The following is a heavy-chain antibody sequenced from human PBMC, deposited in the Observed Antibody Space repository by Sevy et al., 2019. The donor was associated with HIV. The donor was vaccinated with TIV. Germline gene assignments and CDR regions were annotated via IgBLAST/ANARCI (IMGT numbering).Heavy chain of an antibody. V-gene: IGHV4-59*08. D-gene: IGHD3-3*02. CDR2: IYYNGNI. Sequence: SQTLSLTCTVSGGSITSLYWNWIRQPPGKGLEWIANIYYNGNINYNPSLQSRVTLSLDTSKNQFSLRLSSVTAADTAMYYCAGENARGRGYSWGQGTLVTVSS. CDR3: AGENARGRGYS. CDR1: GGSITSLY. J-gene: IGHJ4*02.